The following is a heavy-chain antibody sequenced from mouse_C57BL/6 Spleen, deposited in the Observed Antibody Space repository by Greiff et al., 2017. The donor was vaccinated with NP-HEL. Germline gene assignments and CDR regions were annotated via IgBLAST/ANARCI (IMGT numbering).Heavy chain of an antibody. J-gene: IGHJ4*01. CDR1: GYTFTDYE. Sequence: QVQLKESGAELVRPGASVTLSCKASGYTFTDYEMHWVKQTPVHGLEWIGAIDPETGGTAYNQKFKGKAILTADKSSSTAYMELRSLTSEDSAVYYCTRYGNSLGGAMDYWGQGTSVTVSS. CDR2: IDPETGGT. CDR3: TRYGNSLGGAMDY. D-gene: IGHD4-1*01. V-gene: IGHV1-15*01.